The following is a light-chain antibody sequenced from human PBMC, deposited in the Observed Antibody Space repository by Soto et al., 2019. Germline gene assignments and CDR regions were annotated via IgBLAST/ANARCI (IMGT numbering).Light chain of an antibody. J-gene: IGKJ5*01. CDR3: QQYGTLIT. CDR1: QSVSSSY. CDR2: GSF. V-gene: IGKV3-20*01. Sequence: EIVLTQSPGTLSLSPGERATLSCRASQSVSSSYLAWYQQKPGQAPRLLIYGSFSRATGIPDRFSGSGSGTDFTLTINRLEPEDFAVYYCQQYGTLITFGQGTRLEI.